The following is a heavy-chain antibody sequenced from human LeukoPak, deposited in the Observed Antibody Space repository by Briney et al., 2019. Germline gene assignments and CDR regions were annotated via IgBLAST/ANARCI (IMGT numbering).Heavy chain of an antibody. CDR1: GYTFTGYY. V-gene: IGHV1-2*06. Sequence: PGASVKVSCKASGYTFTGYYMNWVRQAPAQGLEWMGRINPNSGGTNYSQKFQGRVTMTWDTSISTAYMKLSRLRSDETAVYYCVIEVMPVAGCFDYWGEGTLVTVSS. D-gene: IGHD6-19*01. J-gene: IGHJ4*02. CDR2: INPNSGGT. CDR3: VIEVMPVAGCFDY.